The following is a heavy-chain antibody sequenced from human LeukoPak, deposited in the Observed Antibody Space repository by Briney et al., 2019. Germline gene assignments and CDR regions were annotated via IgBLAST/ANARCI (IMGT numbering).Heavy chain of an antibody. CDR1: GYLISSGYY. CDR2: VYHSGST. V-gene: IGHV4-38-2*02. CDR3: ARQRSSGWLAVYFDY. J-gene: IGHJ4*02. D-gene: IGHD6-19*01. Sequence: SETLSLTCTVSGYLISSGYYWGWIRQSPGKGLEWIGSVYHSGSTYYNPSLKSRVTISVDTSKNQFSLKLTSVTAADTAVYSCARQRSSGWLAVYFDYWGQGTLVTVSS.